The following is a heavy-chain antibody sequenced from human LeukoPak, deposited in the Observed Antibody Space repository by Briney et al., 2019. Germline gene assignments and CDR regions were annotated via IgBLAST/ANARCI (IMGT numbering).Heavy chain of an antibody. Sequence: GGSLRLSCAASGFTFSSYGMHWVRQAPGKGLEWVAVISYDGSNKYYADSVKGRFTISRDNSKNTLYLQMNSLRPEDTAVYYCAKGFTIFGVAPFDYWGQGTLVTVSS. V-gene: IGHV3-30*18. J-gene: IGHJ4*02. D-gene: IGHD3-3*01. CDR1: GFTFSSYG. CDR2: ISYDGSNK. CDR3: AKGFTIFGVAPFDY.